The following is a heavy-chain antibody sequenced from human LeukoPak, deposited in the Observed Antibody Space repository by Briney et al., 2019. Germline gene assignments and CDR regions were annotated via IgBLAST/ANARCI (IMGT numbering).Heavy chain of an antibody. Sequence: SETLSLTCAVYGGSFSGYYWSWIRQPPGKGLEWIGEINHSGSTNYNPSLKSRVTISVDTSKNQFSLKLSSVTAADTAVYYCARSRSGGTQTKSTYFYLWGRGTLVTVSS. D-gene: IGHD2-15*01. V-gene: IGHV4-34*01. CDR3: ARSRSGGTQTKSTYFYL. CDR1: GGSFSGYY. J-gene: IGHJ2*01. CDR2: INHSGST.